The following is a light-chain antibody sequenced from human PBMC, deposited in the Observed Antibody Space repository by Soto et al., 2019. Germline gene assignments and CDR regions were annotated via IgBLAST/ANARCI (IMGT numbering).Light chain of an antibody. V-gene: IGLV2-14*01. CDR1: SSDVGGYNY. J-gene: IGLJ2*01. CDR2: DVS. CDR3: SSYTSSSTYVV. Sequence: ALTQPASVSGSPGQSITISCTGTSSDVGGYNYVSWYQQHPGKAPKLMIYDVSNRPSGVSNRFSGSKSGNTASLTISGLQAEDEAAYYCSSYTSSSTYVVFGGGTKLTVL.